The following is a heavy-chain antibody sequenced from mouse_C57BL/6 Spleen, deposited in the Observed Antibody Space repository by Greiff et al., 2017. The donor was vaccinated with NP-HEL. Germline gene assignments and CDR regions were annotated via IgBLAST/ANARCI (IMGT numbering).Heavy chain of an antibody. Sequence: EVMLVESGGGLVQPGGSLSLSCAASGFTFTDYYMSWVRQPPGKALEWLGFIRNKANGYTTEYSASVKGRFTISRDNSQSILYLQRNALRAEDSATYYCARCHYYGSSMDYWGQGTSVTVSS. V-gene: IGHV7-3*01. CDR3: ARCHYYGSSMDY. CDR1: GFTFTDYY. D-gene: IGHD1-1*01. CDR2: IRNKANGYTT. J-gene: IGHJ4*01.